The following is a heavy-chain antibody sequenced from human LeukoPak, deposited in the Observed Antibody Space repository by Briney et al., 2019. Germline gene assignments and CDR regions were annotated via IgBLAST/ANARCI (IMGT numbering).Heavy chain of an antibody. J-gene: IGHJ5*02. D-gene: IGHD6-13*01. Sequence: SETLSLTCTVSGGSISSGDYYWSWIRQPPGKGLEWIGYIYYSGSTYYNPSLKSRVTISVDTSKNQFSLKLSSVTAADTAVYYCAREVLGEQQLDNWFDPWGQGTLVTVSS. CDR2: IYYSGST. CDR1: GGSISSGDYY. V-gene: IGHV4-30-4*01. CDR3: AREVLGEQQLDNWFDP.